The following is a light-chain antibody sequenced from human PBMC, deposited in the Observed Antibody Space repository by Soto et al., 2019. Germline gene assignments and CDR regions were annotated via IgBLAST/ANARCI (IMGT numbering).Light chain of an antibody. CDR1: QSISNY. J-gene: IGKJ5*01. Sequence: EIVLTQSPATLSLSPGEGATLSCRANQSISNYLAWYQQRPGQAPRLLIYDASRRATGIPARFSGSGSGTDFTLTISSLEPEDFAVYYCHQRYDWPITFGQGTRLEIK. CDR3: HQRYDWPIT. V-gene: IGKV3-11*01. CDR2: DAS.